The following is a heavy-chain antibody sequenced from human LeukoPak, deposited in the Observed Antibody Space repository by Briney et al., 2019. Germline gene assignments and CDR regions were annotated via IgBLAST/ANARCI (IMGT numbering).Heavy chain of an antibody. D-gene: IGHD2-21*02. CDR2: VNSSSSTI. V-gene: IGHV3-48*01. CDR1: GFTFSSYS. CDR3: ARDRGDGDIYFDF. J-gene: IGHJ4*02. Sequence: PGGSLRLSCAASGFTFSSYSMNWVRQAQGKGLEWVSYVNSSSSTIYYADSVKGRFTISRDNAKNSLYLQMSSLGAEDTAVYYCARDRGDGDIYFDFWGQGTLVTVSS.